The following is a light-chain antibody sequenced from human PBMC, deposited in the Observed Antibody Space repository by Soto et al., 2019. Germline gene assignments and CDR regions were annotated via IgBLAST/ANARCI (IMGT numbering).Light chain of an antibody. V-gene: IGKV1-17*01. J-gene: IGKJ5*01. CDR3: QQYKSYSPIT. CDR2: AAS. Sequence: IQMTQSPSSLSASVGDRLTITCRASQGIRKDLGWYQVKPAKAPKLXXXAASTLQSGVPSRFSGSVSGTEFSLTISSLQTADFAAYYCQQYKSYSPITFGQGTRLEIK. CDR1: QGIRKD.